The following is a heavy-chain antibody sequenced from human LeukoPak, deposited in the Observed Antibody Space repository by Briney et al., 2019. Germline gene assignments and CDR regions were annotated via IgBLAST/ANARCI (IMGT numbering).Heavy chain of an antibody. CDR3: AKHGSSGWSHLDY. CDR1: GYSFTNYW. Sequence: GESLKISCKGSGYSFTNYWIGWVRQMPGKGLEWMGITYPGDYDTRYSPSFQGQVTISADKSINTAYLQWSSLKASDTAMYYCAKHGSSGWSHLDYWGQGTLVTVSS. D-gene: IGHD6-19*01. V-gene: IGHV5-51*01. J-gene: IGHJ4*02. CDR2: TYPGDYDT.